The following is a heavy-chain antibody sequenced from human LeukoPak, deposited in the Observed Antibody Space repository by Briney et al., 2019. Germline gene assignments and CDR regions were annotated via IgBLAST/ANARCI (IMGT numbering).Heavy chain of an antibody. V-gene: IGHV4-39*07. J-gene: IGHJ4*02. D-gene: IGHD1-1*01. CDR3: ARDGNAL. CDR2: IYYSGGT. CDR1: GVSISSNGYY. Sequence: SETLSLTCTVSGVSISSNGYYWAWFRQPPGKGLEWIGSIYYSGGTYYNPSLKSRVTISIDTSKNQFSLKLRSVTAADTAVYYCARDGNALWGQGTLVTVSS.